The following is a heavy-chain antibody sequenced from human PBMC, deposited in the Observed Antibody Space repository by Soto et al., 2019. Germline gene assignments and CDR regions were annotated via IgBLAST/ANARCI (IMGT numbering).Heavy chain of an antibody. Sequence: GASVKVSCKASGYTFTSYGISWVRQAPGQGLEWMGWISAYNGNTNYAQKLQGRVTMTTDTSTSTAYMELRSLRSDDTAVYYCARAPTQLGYYYYYGMDVWGQGTTVTVSS. CDR2: ISAYNGNT. D-gene: IGHD6-6*01. J-gene: IGHJ6*02. CDR1: GYTFTSYG. CDR3: ARAPTQLGYYYYYGMDV. V-gene: IGHV1-18*04.